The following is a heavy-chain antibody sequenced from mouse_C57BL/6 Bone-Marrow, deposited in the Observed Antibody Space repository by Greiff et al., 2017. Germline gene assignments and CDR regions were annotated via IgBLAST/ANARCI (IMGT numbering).Heavy chain of an antibody. D-gene: IGHD1-1*01. J-gene: IGHJ1*03. Sequence: EVQVVESGGGLVKPGGSLTLSCAASGFTFSDYGMHWVRQAPEKGLEWVAYISSGSSTIYYADTVKGRFTISRDNAKNTLFLQMTSLRSEDTAMYYCARRLRDWYFDVWGTGTTVTVSS. CDR1: GFTFSDYG. CDR3: ARRLRDWYFDV. V-gene: IGHV5-17*01. CDR2: ISSGSSTI.